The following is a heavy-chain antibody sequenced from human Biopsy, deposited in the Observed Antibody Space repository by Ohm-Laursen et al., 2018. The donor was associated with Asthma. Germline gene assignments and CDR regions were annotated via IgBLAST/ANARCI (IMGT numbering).Heavy chain of an antibody. CDR3: ARTFHFWSPYHAEHYQL. CDR2: IKHDGTEK. V-gene: IGHV3-7*01. CDR1: GFTVSTNG. Sequence: SLRLSCSASGFTVSTNGMRWVRQPPGKGLEWVANIKHDGTEKNHVDSLKGRFTISRDNAKNSLYLQMNSLRAEDTAVYYCARTFHFWSPYHAEHYQLWGQGTLVTVSS. D-gene: IGHD3-3*02. J-gene: IGHJ1*01.